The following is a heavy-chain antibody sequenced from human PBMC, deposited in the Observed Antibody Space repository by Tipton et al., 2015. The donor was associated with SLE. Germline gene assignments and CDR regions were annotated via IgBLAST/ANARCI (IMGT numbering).Heavy chain of an antibody. CDR3: ARESKTHYYDSSGH. J-gene: IGHJ4*02. Sequence: TLSLTCTVSGGSISSSSYYWGWIRQPPGKGLEWIGSIYYSGSTNYNPSLKSRVTISVDTSKNQFSLKLSSVTAADTAVYYCARESKTHYYDSSGHWGQGTLVTVSS. D-gene: IGHD3-22*01. CDR2: IYYSGST. CDR1: GGSISSSSYY. V-gene: IGHV4-39*07.